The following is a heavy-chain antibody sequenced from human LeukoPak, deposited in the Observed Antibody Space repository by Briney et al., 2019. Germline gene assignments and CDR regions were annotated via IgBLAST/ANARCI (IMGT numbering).Heavy chain of an antibody. CDR2: INPNSGGT. CDR3: ARERGIAVAGNDAFDI. Sequence: ASVKVSCKASGYTFTGYYMHWVRQAPGQGLEWMGWINPNSGGTNYAQKFQGRVTMTRDTSISTAYMELSRLRSDDTAVYYCARERGIAVAGNDAFDIWGQGTMVTVSS. CDR1: GYTFTGYY. D-gene: IGHD6-19*01. J-gene: IGHJ3*02. V-gene: IGHV1-2*02.